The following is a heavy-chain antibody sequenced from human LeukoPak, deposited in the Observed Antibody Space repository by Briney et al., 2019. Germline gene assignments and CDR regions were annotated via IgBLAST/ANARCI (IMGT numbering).Heavy chain of an antibody. Sequence: GGSLRLSCAASGFTFSSYEMNWVRQSPGKGLEGVSYISSSGSTIYYADSVKGRFTISRDNAKNSMYLQMNSLRAEDTALYYCARAIVGATSPFDYWGQGTLVTVSS. CDR3: ARAIVGATSPFDY. CDR1: GFTFSSYE. D-gene: IGHD1-26*01. J-gene: IGHJ4*02. V-gene: IGHV3-48*03. CDR2: ISSSGSTI.